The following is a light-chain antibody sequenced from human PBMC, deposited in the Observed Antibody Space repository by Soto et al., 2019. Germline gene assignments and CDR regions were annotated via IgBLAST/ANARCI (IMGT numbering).Light chain of an antibody. V-gene: IGLV2-23*01. Sequence: QSALTQPASVSGSPGQSITISCTGTSSDVGSYNLVSWYQQHPGKAPKLIIYEGTKRPSGVSNRFSGSKSGNTASLTISGLQAEDEADYYCCSFAGNNTVVFGGGTQLTVL. J-gene: IGLJ2*01. CDR1: SSDVGSYNL. CDR2: EGT. CDR3: CSFAGNNTVV.